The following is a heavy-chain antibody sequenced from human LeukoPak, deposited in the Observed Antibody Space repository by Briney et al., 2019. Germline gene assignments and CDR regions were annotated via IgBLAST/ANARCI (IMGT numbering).Heavy chain of an antibody. CDR2: IKQDGSEK. Sequence: GGSLRLSCAASGFRFISYWMTWVRQAPGKGLEWVANIKQDGSEKYYVDSVKGRFTISRDNAKDSVYLRMKSLRAEDTAVYYCARQPDYGDYVDWYFDLWGRGTLVTVSS. CDR1: GFRFISYW. CDR3: ARQPDYGDYVDWYFDL. D-gene: IGHD4-17*01. J-gene: IGHJ2*01. V-gene: IGHV3-7*03.